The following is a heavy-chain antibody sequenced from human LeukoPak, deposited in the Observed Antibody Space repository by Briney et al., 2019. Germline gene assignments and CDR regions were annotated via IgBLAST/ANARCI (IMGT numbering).Heavy chain of an antibody. CDR3: ARAHQPLWFGDLRVYAMDV. CDR1: GYTFTNYA. V-gene: IGHV1-3*01. J-gene: IGHJ6*04. Sequence: GASVKGSCKASGYTFTNYAIHWVRQAPGQRLEWMGWINAANSNTKYSEQFQGRVTITRDTSASTAYMEMSSLKSEDTAVYYCARAHQPLWFGDLRVYAMDVWGKGTTVTVSS. CDR2: INAANSNT. D-gene: IGHD3-10*01.